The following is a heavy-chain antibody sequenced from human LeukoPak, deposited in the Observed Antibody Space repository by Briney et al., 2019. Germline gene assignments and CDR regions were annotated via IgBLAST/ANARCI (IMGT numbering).Heavy chain of an antibody. CDR3: ARSFVAAGGQHGHPDF. CDR1: GYTFTDYY. CDR2: INPNSANT. J-gene: IGHJ4*02. Sequence: ASVKVSCKASGYTFTDYYMHWVRQAPGQGLEWMGWINPNSANTNYAQKFQGRVTMTRDTSITTAYLELSGLISDDTAIYYCARSFVAAGGQHGHPDFWGQGTLVSVSS. D-gene: IGHD6-19*01. V-gene: IGHV1-2*02.